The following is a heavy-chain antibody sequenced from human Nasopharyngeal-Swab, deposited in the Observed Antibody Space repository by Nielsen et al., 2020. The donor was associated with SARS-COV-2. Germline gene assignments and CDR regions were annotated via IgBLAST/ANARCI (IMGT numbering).Heavy chain of an antibody. D-gene: IGHD6-19*01. J-gene: IGHJ4*02. CDR3: AKTIAVAGVFDY. V-gene: IGHV1-46*01. CDR2: INPTGGST. CDR1: GYSFTSYY. Sequence: ASVKVSCKASGYSFTSYYMHWVRQAPGQGLEWMGIINPTGGSTTYAQKFQGRVTMTRDTSTSTVYMELSSLRSEDTAVYYCAKTIAVAGVFDYWGQGTLVTV.